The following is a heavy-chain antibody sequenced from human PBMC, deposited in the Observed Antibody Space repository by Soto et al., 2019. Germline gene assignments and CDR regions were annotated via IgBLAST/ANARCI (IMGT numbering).Heavy chain of an antibody. J-gene: IGHJ5*02. CDR3: AASPYCTNGVCYRWNWFDP. V-gene: IGHV4-39*01. CDR1: GGSISSSSYY. CDR2: IYYSGST. Sequence: PSETLSLTCTVSGGSISSSSYYWGWIRQPPGKGLEWIGSIYYSGSTYYNPSLKSRVTISVDTSKNQFSLKLSSVTAADTAVYYCAASPYCTNGVCYRWNWFDPWGQGTLVTVSS. D-gene: IGHD2-8*01.